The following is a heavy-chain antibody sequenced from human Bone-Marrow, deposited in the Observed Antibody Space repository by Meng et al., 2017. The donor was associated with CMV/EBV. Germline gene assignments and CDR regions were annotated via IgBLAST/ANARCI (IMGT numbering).Heavy chain of an antibody. CDR2: MNPNSGNT. Sequence: ASVKVSCKAFGYSFSNYYIHWVRQATGQGLEWMGWMNPNSGNTGYAQKFQGRVTMTRNTSISTAYMELSSLRSEDTAVYYCARGCSSTSCYNHDAFDIWGQGTMVTFSS. CDR1: GYSFSNYY. CDR3: ARGCSSTSCYNHDAFDI. V-gene: IGHV1-8*01. J-gene: IGHJ3*02. D-gene: IGHD2-2*02.